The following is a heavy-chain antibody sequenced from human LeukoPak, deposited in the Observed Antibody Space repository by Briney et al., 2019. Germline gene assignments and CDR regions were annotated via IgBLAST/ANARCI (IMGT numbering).Heavy chain of an antibody. Sequence: SETLSLTCAVSGGSISSSNWWSWVRQPPGKGLEWIGEIYHSGSTNYNPSLKSRVTISVDKSKNQFSLKLSSVTAADTAVYYCAREGSGSLYLYAFDIWGQGTMVTVSS. CDR2: IYHSGST. J-gene: IGHJ3*02. V-gene: IGHV4-4*02. CDR3: AREGSGSLYLYAFDI. CDR1: GGSISSSNW. D-gene: IGHD3-10*01.